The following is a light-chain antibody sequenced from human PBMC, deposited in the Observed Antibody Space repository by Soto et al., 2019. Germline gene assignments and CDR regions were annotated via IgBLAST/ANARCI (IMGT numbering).Light chain of an antibody. CDR1: SSDIGDSNY. CDR3: SSFRSSSNSYV. Sequence: QSALTQPASGSGSPGQSITISCTGTSSDIGDSNYVSWYQQHPGKAPKLVIYDVSNRPSGVSNRFSGSKSANTASLTISGLQAEDEADYYCSSFRSSSNSYVFGTGTKVTVL. CDR2: DVS. J-gene: IGLJ1*01. V-gene: IGLV2-14*03.